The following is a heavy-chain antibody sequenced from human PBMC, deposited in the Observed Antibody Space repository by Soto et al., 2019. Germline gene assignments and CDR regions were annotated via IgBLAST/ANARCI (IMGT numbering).Heavy chain of an antibody. V-gene: IGHV3-23*01. D-gene: IGHD6-19*01. Sequence: GGSLRLSCAASGFTFSSYSMNWVRQAPGKGLEWVSAISGSSSSTYYADSVKGRFTISRDNSKNTLYLQMNSLRAEDTAVYYCAKEASSSGLNWFDPWGQGTLVTVSS. J-gene: IGHJ5*02. CDR1: GFTFSSYS. CDR2: ISGSSSST. CDR3: AKEASSSGLNWFDP.